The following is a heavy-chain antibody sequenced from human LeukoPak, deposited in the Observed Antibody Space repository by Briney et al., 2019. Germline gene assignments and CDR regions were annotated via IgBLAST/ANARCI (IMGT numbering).Heavy chain of an antibody. CDR3: AKDFAPAAKRY. Sequence: GGSLRLSCAASGVTFRSYAMSWVRQAPGKGLEWVSAISGSGGSAYYADSVKGRFTISRDNSKDTLYLQMNSLRAEDTAVYYCAKDFAPAAKRYWGQGTLVTVSS. CDR2: ISGSGGSA. CDR1: GVTFRSYA. J-gene: IGHJ4*02. V-gene: IGHV3-23*01. D-gene: IGHD2-2*01.